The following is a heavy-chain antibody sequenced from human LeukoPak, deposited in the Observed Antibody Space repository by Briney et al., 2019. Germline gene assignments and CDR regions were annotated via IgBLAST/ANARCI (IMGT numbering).Heavy chain of an antibody. D-gene: IGHD2-2*01. CDR3: ARESACGTTNCLAPADRLDP. CDR1: GYTFTGYY. Sequence: GASVKVSCKASGYTFTGYYMHWVRQAPGQGLEWMGWISPNSGDTDIAQKFQGRVTMTRDTSIATSYMEVDSLTSDDTAVYYCARESACGTTNCLAPADRLDPWGQGTLVIVSS. J-gene: IGHJ5*02. V-gene: IGHV1-2*02. CDR2: ISPNSGDT.